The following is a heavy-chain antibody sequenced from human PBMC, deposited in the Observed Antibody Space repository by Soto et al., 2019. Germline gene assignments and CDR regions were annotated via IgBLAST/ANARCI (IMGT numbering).Heavy chain of an antibody. CDR2: SYYTGVT. Sequence: SETLSLTCTVSGASLHIGGYYWAWIRQNPGKCLEWIGYSYYTGVTYYNPSLGSRVNIXXXTXXXXXSLXLXXVTXADTAVYYCARDGSSTANWLDPWGQGLLVTVSS. CDR1: GASLHIGGYY. V-gene: IGHV4-31*03. D-gene: IGHD2-2*01. J-gene: IGHJ5*02. CDR3: ARDGSSTANWLDP.